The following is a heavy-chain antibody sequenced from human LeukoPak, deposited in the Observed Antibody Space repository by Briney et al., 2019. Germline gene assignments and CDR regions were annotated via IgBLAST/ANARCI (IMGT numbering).Heavy chain of an antibody. Sequence: GGSLRLSCAASGFTFSSYAMSWVRQAPGKGLEWVSAISGSGGSTYYADSVKGRFTISRDNAKNSLYLQMNSLRAEDTALYYCAKEKAVANEDPDAFDIWGQGTMVTVSS. D-gene: IGHD6-19*01. CDR3: AKEKAVANEDPDAFDI. V-gene: IGHV3-23*01. J-gene: IGHJ3*02. CDR2: ISGSGGST. CDR1: GFTFSSYA.